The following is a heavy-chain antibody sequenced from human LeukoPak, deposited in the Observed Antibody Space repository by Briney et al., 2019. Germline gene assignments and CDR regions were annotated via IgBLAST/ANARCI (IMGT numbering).Heavy chain of an antibody. CDR1: GGSISSYY. CDR2: IYYSGST. J-gene: IGHJ4*02. CDR3: AGPPRGGSYYYAY. Sequence: KPSETLSLTCTVSGGSISSYYWSWIRQPPGKGLEWIGYIYYSGSTNYNPSLKSRVTMSVDTSKNQFSLKLSSVTAADTAVYYCAGPPRGGSYYYAYWGQGTLVTVSS. D-gene: IGHD1-26*01. V-gene: IGHV4-59*12.